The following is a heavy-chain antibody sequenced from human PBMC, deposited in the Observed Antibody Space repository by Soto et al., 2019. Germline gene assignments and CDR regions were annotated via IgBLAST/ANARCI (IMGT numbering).Heavy chain of an antibody. V-gene: IGHV4-59*08. CDR1: GGSISSYY. CDR3: ARHTSDYGENIPVDY. D-gene: IGHD4-17*01. Sequence: SETLSLTCTVSGGSISSYYWSWIRQPPGKGLEWIGYIYYSGSTNYNPSLKSRVTISADKSISTAYLQWSSLKASDTAMYYCARHTSDYGENIPVDYWGQGTLVTVSS. J-gene: IGHJ4*02. CDR2: IYYSGST.